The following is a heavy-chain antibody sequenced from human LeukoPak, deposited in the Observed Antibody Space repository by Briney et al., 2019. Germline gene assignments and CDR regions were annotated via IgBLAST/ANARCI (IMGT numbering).Heavy chain of an antibody. Sequence: GRSLRLSCAASGFTFSNYAMHWVRQAPGKGLEWVAVVSYDGSNKYYADSVKGRFTISRDNSKNTLYLQMNSLRAEDAAVYYCAKDYYDSSGYLDYFDYWGQGTLVTVSS. V-gene: IGHV3-30-3*01. CDR3: AKDYYDSSGYLDYFDY. D-gene: IGHD3-22*01. CDR1: GFTFSNYA. CDR2: VSYDGSNK. J-gene: IGHJ4*02.